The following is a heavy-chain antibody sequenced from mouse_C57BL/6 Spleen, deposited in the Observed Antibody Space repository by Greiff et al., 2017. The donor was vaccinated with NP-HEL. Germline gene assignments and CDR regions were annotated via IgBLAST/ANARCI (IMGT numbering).Heavy chain of an antibody. CDR3: ARGDGGSPAWFAY. CDR1: GYTFTSYW. D-gene: IGHD1-1*02. J-gene: IGHJ3*01. V-gene: IGHV1-64*01. CDR2: IHPNSGST. Sequence: VQLQQSGAELVKPGASVKLSCKASGYTFTSYWMHWVKQRPGQGLEWIGMIHPNSGSTNYNEKFKSKATLTVDKSSSTAYMQLSSLTSEDSAVYYCARGDGGSPAWFAYWGQGTLVTVSA.